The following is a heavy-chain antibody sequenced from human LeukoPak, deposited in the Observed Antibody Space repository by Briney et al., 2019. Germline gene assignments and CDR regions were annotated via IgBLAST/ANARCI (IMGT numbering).Heavy chain of an antibody. CDR3: ARDKYYGSGSYYRYNWFDP. D-gene: IGHD3-10*01. J-gene: IGHJ5*02. V-gene: IGHV3-7*01. CDR2: IKQDGSEK. CDR1: GFTFSSYW. Sequence: GGSLRLSCAASGFTFSSYWMSWVRQAPGKGLEWVANIKQDGSEKYYVDSVKGRFTISRDNAKNSLYLQMNSLRAEDTAVYYCARDKYYGSGSYYRYNWFDPWGQGTLVTVSS.